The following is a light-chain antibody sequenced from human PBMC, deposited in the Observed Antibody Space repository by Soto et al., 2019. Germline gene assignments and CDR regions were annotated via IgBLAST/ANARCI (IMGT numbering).Light chain of an antibody. Sequence: DIQLTQSPSTLSASVGDRVTITCRASQSITNWLAWYQQKPGKAPKLLIYAASSLQSGVPSRFSGSGSGTEFTLTISNLQPDDFATYYCQHYNSYFPWMFGQGTKVDIK. V-gene: IGKV1-5*01. CDR1: QSITNW. CDR3: QHYNSYFPWM. J-gene: IGKJ1*01. CDR2: AAS.